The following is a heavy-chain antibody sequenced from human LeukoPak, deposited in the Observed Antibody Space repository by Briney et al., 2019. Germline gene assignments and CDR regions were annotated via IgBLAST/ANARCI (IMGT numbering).Heavy chain of an antibody. V-gene: IGHV1-2*06. D-gene: IGHD2-2*03. CDR1: GYTFTGYY. CDR3: ARVWIDYYYGMDV. CDR2: INPNSGGT. Sequence: ASVKVSCKASGYTFTGYYMHWVRQAPGQGLGWMGRINPNSGGTNYAQKFQGRVTMTRDTSISTAYMELSRLRSDDTAVYYCARVWIDYYYGMDVWGQGTTVTVSS. J-gene: IGHJ6*02.